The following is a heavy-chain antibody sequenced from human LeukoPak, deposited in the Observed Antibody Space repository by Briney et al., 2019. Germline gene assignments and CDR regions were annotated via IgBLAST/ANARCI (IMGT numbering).Heavy chain of an antibody. CDR2: IYYSGST. CDR3: ARDRDCSSTSCYSYYYYGMDV. CDR1: GGSISSGGYY. V-gene: IGHV4-31*03. Sequence: SETLSLTCTVSGGSISSGGYYWSWIRQHPGKGLEWIGYIYYSGSTYYNPSLKSRVTISVDTSKNQFSLKLSSVTAADTAVYYCARDRDCSSTSCYSYYYYGMDVWGQGTTVTVSS. D-gene: IGHD2-2*01. J-gene: IGHJ6*02.